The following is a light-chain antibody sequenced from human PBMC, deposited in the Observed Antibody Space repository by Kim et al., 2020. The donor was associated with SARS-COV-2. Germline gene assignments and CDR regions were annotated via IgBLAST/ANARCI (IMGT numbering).Light chain of an antibody. Sequence: SYELTQPPSVSVAPGKTARITCGGNNIGSKSVHWYQQKPGQAPVLVIYYDSDRPSGIPERFSGSNSGNTATLTISRVEAGDEADYYCQVWAIDVVFG. J-gene: IGLJ2*01. V-gene: IGLV3-21*04. CDR3: QVWAIDVV. CDR1: NIGSKS. CDR2: YDS.